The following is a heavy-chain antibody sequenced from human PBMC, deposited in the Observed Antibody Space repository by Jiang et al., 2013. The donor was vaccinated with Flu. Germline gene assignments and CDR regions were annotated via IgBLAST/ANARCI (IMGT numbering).Heavy chain of an antibody. J-gene: IGHJ4*02. CDR2: IKSKTDGWTT. CDR1: GFTFSNAW. CDR3: TTWIQHFTR. D-gene: IGHD5-18*01. V-gene: IGHV3-15*01. Sequence: PGGSLRLSCAASGFTFSNAWMSWVRQAPGKGLEWVGRIKSKTDGWTTDYAAPVKGRFTISRDDSKNTLYLQMNSLKTEDTAVYYCTTWIQHFTRWGQGTLVTVSS.